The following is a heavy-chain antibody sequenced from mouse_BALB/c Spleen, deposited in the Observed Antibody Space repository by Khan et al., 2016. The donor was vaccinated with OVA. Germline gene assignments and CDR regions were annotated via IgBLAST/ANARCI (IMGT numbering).Heavy chain of an antibody. CDR3: ARWATWFFDV. J-gene: IGHJ1*01. V-gene: IGHV1-63*02. CDR1: GYTFTNYW. D-gene: IGHD3-1*01. CDR2: IYPGGDYT. Sequence: VKLLESGGEVLRPGTSVKISCKASGYTFTNYWLGWVKQRPGHGLEWIGDIYPGGDYTNYNEKFKGKATLTVDTSSSTANMELSSLTSEDSAVYFCARWATWFFDVWGAGTTVTVSS.